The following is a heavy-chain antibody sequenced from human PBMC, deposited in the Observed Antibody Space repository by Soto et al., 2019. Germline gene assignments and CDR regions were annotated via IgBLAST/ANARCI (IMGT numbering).Heavy chain of an antibody. CDR1: GFIFTSYY. CDR3: ARKVASSDDAFDI. V-gene: IGHV1-69*06. J-gene: IGHJ3*02. Sequence: QVQLVQSGAEMKTAGASVKVSCGTFGFIFTSYYVHWVRQAPGQGLEWLGGIIPMFGTLYYAQKFQGRLTIAADSSTSTAYMELSTLRSDDTAVYYCARKVASSDDAFDIWGQGTMVTVSS. D-gene: IGHD6-6*01. CDR2: IIPMFGTL.